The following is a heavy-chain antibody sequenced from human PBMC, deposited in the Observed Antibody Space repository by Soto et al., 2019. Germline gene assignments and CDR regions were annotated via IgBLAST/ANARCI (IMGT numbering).Heavy chain of an antibody. CDR1: GFTFSTYW. CDR2: ISTDGSST. D-gene: IGHD2-2*01. Sequence: VQLVESGGGLVQPGGSLRLSCAATGFTFSTYWMHWVRQGPGKGLVWVSRISTDGSSTTYADSVKGRFTISRDNAKNTLYLQMNSLRAEDTAVYYCARATGSNHPFDYWGQGSLVTVSS. V-gene: IGHV3-74*01. CDR3: ARATGSNHPFDY. J-gene: IGHJ4*02.